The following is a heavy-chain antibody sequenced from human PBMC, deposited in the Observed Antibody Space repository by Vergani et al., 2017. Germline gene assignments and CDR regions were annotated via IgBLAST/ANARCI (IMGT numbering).Heavy chain of an antibody. CDR3: ARAGGIVVPACLNY. V-gene: IGHV3-7*01. CDR1: GFTFSSYW. Sequence: EVQLVESGGGLVQPGGSLRLSCAASGFTFSSYWMSWVRQAPGKGLEWVANIKQDGSEKYYVDSVKGRFTISRDNAKNALYLQMNSLRAADTAVYYCARAGGIVVPACLNYWGQGTLVTVSS. J-gene: IGHJ4*02. CDR2: IKQDGSEK. D-gene: IGHD2-2*01.